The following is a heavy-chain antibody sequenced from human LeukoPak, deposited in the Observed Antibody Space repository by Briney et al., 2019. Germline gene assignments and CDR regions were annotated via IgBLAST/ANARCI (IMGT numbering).Heavy chain of an antibody. J-gene: IGHJ4*02. CDR3: ARHQVLYSSGWFDN. CDR1: GGSISSGGYY. D-gene: IGHD6-19*01. CDR2: IYYSGST. Sequence: SETLSLTCTASGGSISSGGYYWSWIRQHPGKGLEWIGYIYYSGSTYYNPSLKSRVTISVDTSKNQFSLKLSSVTAADTAVYYCARHQVLYSSGWFDNWGQGTLVTVSS. V-gene: IGHV4-31*03.